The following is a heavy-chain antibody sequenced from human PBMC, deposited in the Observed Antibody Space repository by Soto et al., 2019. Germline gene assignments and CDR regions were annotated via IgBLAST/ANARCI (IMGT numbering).Heavy chain of an antibody. D-gene: IGHD1-7*01. CDR3: ATMAGLRELTPLDY. Sequence: GGSLRLSCAASGFTFSSYAMSWVRQAPGKGLEWVSAISGSGGNTSYADSVKGRFTISRDNSKNTLYLQMNSLRAEDTAVYSCATMAGLRELTPLDYWGQGALVTVSS. V-gene: IGHV3-23*01. J-gene: IGHJ4*02. CDR1: GFTFSSYA. CDR2: ISGSGGNT.